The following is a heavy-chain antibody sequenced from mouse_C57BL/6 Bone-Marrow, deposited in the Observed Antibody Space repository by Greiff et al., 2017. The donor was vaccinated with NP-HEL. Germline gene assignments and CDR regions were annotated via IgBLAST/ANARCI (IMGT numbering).Heavy chain of an antibody. V-gene: IGHV5-9-1*02. CDR1: GFTFSSYA. CDR2: ISSGGDYI. CDR3: TRDYSNFHWYFDV. J-gene: IGHJ1*03. D-gene: IGHD2-5*01. Sequence: EVNLVESGEGLVKPGGSLKLSCAASGFTFSSYAMSWVRQTPEKRLEWVAYISSGGDYIYYADTVKGRFTISRDNARNTLYLQMSSLKSEDTAMYYCTRDYSNFHWYFDVWGTGTTVTVSS.